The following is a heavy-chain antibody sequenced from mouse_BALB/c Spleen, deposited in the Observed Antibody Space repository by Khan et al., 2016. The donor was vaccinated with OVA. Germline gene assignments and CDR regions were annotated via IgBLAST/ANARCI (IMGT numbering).Heavy chain of an antibody. Sequence: EVELVESGGGLVQPGGSRKLSCAASGFTFSSFGMHWVRQAPEKGLEWVAYINSSSTTIYYADPVKGRFTISRDNPKNTLFLQMTSLRSEDTAMYYCARGNWAYWGQGTTLTVSS. CDR3: ARGNWAY. CDR1: GFTFSSFG. V-gene: IGHV5-17*02. D-gene: IGHD4-1*01. CDR2: INSSSTTI. J-gene: IGHJ2*01.